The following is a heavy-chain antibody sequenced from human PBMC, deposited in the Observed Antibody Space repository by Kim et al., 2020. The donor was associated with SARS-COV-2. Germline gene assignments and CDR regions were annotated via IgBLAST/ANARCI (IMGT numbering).Heavy chain of an antibody. V-gene: IGHV3-15*01. CDR1: GFTFSNAW. J-gene: IGHJ6*02. Sequence: GGSLRLSCAASGFTFSNAWMSWVRQAPGKGLEWVGRIKSKTDGGTTDYAAPVKGRFTISRDDSKNTLYLQMNSLKTEDTAVYYCTTGVVVVPAAMFGYYYYAMDVWGQGTTVTVSS. CDR2: IKSKTDGGTT. D-gene: IGHD2-2*01. CDR3: TTGVVVVPAAMFGYYYYAMDV.